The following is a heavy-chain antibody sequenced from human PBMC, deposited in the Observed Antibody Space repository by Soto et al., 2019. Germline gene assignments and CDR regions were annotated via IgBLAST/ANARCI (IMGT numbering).Heavy chain of an antibody. CDR1: GGPFSSYA. CDR2: IIPIFGTA. J-gene: IGHJ4*02. CDR3: ARYTPEGELADY. Sequence: SVKVSCKASGGPFSSYAISWVRQAPGQGLEWMGGIIPIFGTANYAQKFQGRVTITADESTSTAYMALSNLRPEDTAVYYCARYTPEGELADYWGQGTLVTVSS. V-gene: IGHV1-69*13. D-gene: IGHD1-26*01.